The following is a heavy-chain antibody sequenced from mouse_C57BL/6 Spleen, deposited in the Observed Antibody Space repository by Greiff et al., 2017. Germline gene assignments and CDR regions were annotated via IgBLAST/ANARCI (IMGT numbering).Heavy chain of an antibody. J-gene: IGHJ3*01. D-gene: IGHD2-4*01. CDR2: IDPSDSET. Sequence: VKLQQPGAELVRPGSSVKLSCKASGYTFTSYWMHWVKQRPIQGLEWIGNIDPSDSETHYNQKFKDKATLTVDKSSSTAYMQLSSLTSEDSAVYYCARADDYDGGFAYWGQGTLVTVSA. CDR1: GYTFTSYW. CDR3: ARADDYDGGFAY. V-gene: IGHV1-52*01.